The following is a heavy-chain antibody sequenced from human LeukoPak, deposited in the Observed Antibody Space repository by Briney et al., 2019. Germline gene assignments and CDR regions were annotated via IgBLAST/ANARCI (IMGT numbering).Heavy chain of an antibody. CDR2: IWYDGGNK. J-gene: IGHJ4*02. Sequence: GRSLRLSCAASGFSFSNYGMHWVRQAPGKGLEWVAFIWYDGGNKYYADSVKGRLTISRDNAKNSLYLQMNSLRAEDTGVYYCAPAGGISTWYLDYWGQGTLVAVSS. CDR3: APAGGISTWYLDY. CDR1: GFSFSNYG. D-gene: IGHD1-26*01. V-gene: IGHV3-33*03.